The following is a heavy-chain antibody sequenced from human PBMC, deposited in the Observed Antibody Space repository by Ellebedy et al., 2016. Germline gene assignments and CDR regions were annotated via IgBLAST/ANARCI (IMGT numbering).Heavy chain of an antibody. CDR1: GFTFVTYG. V-gene: IGHV3-30*18. Sequence: GESLKISXAASGFTFVTYGMHWVRQAPGKGLEWEAVISYDGSNKYYADSVKGRFTISRDNSKNTLYLQMNSLRAEDTAVYYCAKGRGTTGSLDVWGQGTTVTVSS. CDR3: AKGRGTTGSLDV. D-gene: IGHD1-1*01. CDR2: ISYDGSNK. J-gene: IGHJ6*02.